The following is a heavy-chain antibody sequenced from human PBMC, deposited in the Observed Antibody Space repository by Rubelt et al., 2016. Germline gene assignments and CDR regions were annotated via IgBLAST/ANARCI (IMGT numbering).Heavy chain of an antibody. Sequence: QVQLVQSGAEVKKPGASVKVSCKASGYTFTTYGINWVRQAPGQGLEWMGWISAYNGNTNHAQKLQGRGTMTTDTSTSTAYMELRSLISDDTAVYYCAREAYSGRYPLIDYWGQGTLATVSS. CDR3: AREAYSGRYPLIDY. J-gene: IGHJ4*02. D-gene: IGHD1-26*01. V-gene: IGHV1-18*01. CDR1: GYTFTTYG. CDR2: ISAYNGNT.